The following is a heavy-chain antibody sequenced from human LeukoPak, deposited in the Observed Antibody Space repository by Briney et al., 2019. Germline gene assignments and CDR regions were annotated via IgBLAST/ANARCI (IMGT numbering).Heavy chain of an antibody. D-gene: IGHD2-15*01. V-gene: IGHV4-61*08. Sequence: SETLSLTCTVSGGSISSFYWSWFYWSWIRQPPGKGLEWIGYIYFSGSTNYNPSLKSRVTISVDTSMNQFSLKLSSVTAADTAVYYCARGVVAAPQTFDYWGQGTLVTVSS. CDR3: ARGVVAAPQTFDY. CDR2: IYFSGST. J-gene: IGHJ4*02. CDR1: GGSISS.